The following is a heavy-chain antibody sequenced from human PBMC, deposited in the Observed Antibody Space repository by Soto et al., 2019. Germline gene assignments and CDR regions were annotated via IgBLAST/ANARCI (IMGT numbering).Heavy chain of an antibody. J-gene: IGHJ4*02. CDR3: ARDSTEELERGLLWWPN. CDR1: GYTFTSYG. Sequence: ASVKVSCKASGYTFTSYGISWVRQAPGQGLEWMRWISAYNGNTIYAQKLQGRVTMTTYTSTSTAYMELRSLRSDDTAVYYCARDSTEELERGLLWWPNWGQGTLVTVSS. CDR2: ISAYNGNT. V-gene: IGHV1-18*01. D-gene: IGHD2-21*01.